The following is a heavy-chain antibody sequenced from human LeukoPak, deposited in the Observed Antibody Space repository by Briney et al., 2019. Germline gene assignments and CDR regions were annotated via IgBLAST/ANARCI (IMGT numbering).Heavy chain of an antibody. D-gene: IGHD3-22*01. CDR2: IKQDGSEK. CDR3: AKDRPAGYYYDSSGS. J-gene: IGHJ5*02. V-gene: IGHV3-7*03. Sequence: GGSLRLSCAASGFTFSSYWMSWVRQAPGKGLEWVANIKQDGSEKYYVDSVKGRFTISRDNAKNSLYLQMNSLRAEDTAVYYCAKDRPAGYYYDSSGSWGQGTLVTVSS. CDR1: GFTFSSYW.